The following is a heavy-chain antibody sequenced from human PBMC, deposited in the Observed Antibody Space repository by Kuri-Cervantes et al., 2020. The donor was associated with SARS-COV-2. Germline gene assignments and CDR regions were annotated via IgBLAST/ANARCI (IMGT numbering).Heavy chain of an antibody. CDR1: GFIFSDAG. CDR3: ARKGDIVVVHDAFDI. CDR2: IQDDGSNK. J-gene: IGHJ3*02. D-gene: IGHD2-2*01. V-gene: IGHV3-30*02. Sequence: GGSLRLPCAASGFIFSDAGMHWVRQAPGKGLEWVAFIQDDGSNKYYADPVKGRFTISSDNSKYALYLQMNSLSAADTAVYYCARKGDIVVVHDAFDIWGQGTMVTVS.